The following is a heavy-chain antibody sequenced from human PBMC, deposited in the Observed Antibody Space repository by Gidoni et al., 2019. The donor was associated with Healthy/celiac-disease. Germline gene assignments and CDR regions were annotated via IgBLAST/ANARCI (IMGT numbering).Heavy chain of an antibody. Sequence: EVQLLESGGGLVQPGGSLRLSCAASGFTFSSYAMSWVRQAPGQGLEWVSAISGSGGSTYYADSVKGRFTISRDNSKNTLYLQMNSLRAEDTAVYYCAKLAGNIVVVPAANNWFDPWGQGTLVTVSS. V-gene: IGHV3-23*01. J-gene: IGHJ5*02. CDR2: ISGSGGST. D-gene: IGHD2-2*01. CDR1: GFTFSSYA. CDR3: AKLAGNIVVVPAANNWFDP.